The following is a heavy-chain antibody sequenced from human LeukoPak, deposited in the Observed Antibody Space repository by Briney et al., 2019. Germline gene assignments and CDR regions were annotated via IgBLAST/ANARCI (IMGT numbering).Heavy chain of an antibody. J-gene: IGHJ3*02. CDR2: ISAYNGNT. Sequence: ASVKVSCKASGYTFTSYGISWVRQAPGQGLEWMGWISAYNGNTNYAQKLQGRVTMTTDTSTSTAYMELRSLRSDDTAVYYCARIDSSAVPDAFDIWGQGTMVTVSS. D-gene: IGHD3-22*01. CDR3: ARIDSSAVPDAFDI. CDR1: GYTFTSYG. V-gene: IGHV1-18*01.